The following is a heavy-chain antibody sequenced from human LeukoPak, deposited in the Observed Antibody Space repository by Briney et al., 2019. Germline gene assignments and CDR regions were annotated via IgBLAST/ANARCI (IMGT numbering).Heavy chain of an antibody. Sequence: GGSLRLSCAASGFTFSNYAMNWVRQAPGKGLEWVSGITGSGGSTYYADSVKGRFTISRDNSKNTLYLQMNSLRAEDTAVYFCAKAHYYDSSGYPNDAFDIWSQGTMVTVSS. D-gene: IGHD3-22*01. CDR1: GFTFSNYA. CDR2: ITGSGGST. CDR3: AKAHYYDSSGYPNDAFDI. J-gene: IGHJ3*02. V-gene: IGHV3-23*01.